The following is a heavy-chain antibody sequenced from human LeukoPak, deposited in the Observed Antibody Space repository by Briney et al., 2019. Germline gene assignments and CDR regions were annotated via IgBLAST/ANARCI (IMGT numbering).Heavy chain of an antibody. CDR2: IYTSGST. CDR3: ASYIGSGWYRWDAFDI. CDR1: GGSISSYY. D-gene: IGHD6-19*01. V-gene: IGHV4-4*09. Sequence: SETLSLTCTVSGGSISSYYGSWIRQPPGKGLEWIGYIYTSGSTNYNPSLKSRVTISVDTSKNQFSLKLSSVTAADTAVYYCASYIGSGWYRWDAFDIWGQGTMVTVSS. J-gene: IGHJ3*02.